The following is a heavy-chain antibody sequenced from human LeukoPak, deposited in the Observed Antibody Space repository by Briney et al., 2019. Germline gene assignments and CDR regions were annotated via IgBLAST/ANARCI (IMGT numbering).Heavy chain of an antibody. CDR1: GRSISSGSYY. CDR2: IYTSGST. Sequence: PSETLSLTCTVSGRSISSGSYYWSWIRQPAGKGLEWIGRIYTSGSTNYNPSLKSRVTISVDTSKNQFSLKLSSATAADTAVYYCARRTANLHYYYYMDVWGKGTTVTVSS. J-gene: IGHJ6*03. CDR3: ARRTANLHYYYYMDV. V-gene: IGHV4-61*02. D-gene: IGHD5-18*01.